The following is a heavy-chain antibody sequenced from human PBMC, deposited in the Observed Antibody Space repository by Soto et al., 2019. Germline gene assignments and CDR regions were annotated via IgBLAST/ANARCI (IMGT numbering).Heavy chain of an antibody. CDR2: ITYDGNE. CDR1: GFTFSSYT. CDR3: ARELMPAAGSGDFYAMDV. Sequence: GGSLRLSCAASGFTFSSYTMHWVRQAPGKGLEWVAVITYDGNEYYTDSVRGRFTISRDSSRTTVYLQMNSLRPGDTALYYCARELMPAAGSGDFYAMDVWGQGTTVTVSS. J-gene: IGHJ6*02. D-gene: IGHD6-13*01. V-gene: IGHV3-30*04.